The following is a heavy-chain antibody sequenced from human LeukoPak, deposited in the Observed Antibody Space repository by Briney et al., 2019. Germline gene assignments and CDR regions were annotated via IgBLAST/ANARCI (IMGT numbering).Heavy chain of an antibody. CDR2: INHSGST. Sequence: SETLSLTCAVYGGSFSGYYWSWIRQPPGKGLEWIGEINHSGSTNYNPSLKSRVTISVDTSKNQFSLKLSSVTAADTAVYYCARERGVATLFVDYYYYMDVRGKGTTVTVSS. CDR1: GGSFSGYY. D-gene: IGHD5-12*01. CDR3: ARERGVATLFVDYYYYMDV. V-gene: IGHV4-34*01. J-gene: IGHJ6*03.